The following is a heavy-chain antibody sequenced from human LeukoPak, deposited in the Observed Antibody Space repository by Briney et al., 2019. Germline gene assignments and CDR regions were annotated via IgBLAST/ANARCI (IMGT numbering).Heavy chain of an antibody. Sequence: PGGSLRLSCAASGFTFSSYWMHWVRQAPGKGLVWVSRINSDGSSTSYADSVKGRFTISRDNSKNTVYLQMNSLRAEDTAVYYCAKDRRACSSSSCYYRFDYWGQGTLVTVSS. CDR2: INSDGSST. CDR1: GFTFSSYW. J-gene: IGHJ4*02. CDR3: AKDRRACSSSSCYYRFDY. V-gene: IGHV3-74*01. D-gene: IGHD2-2*01.